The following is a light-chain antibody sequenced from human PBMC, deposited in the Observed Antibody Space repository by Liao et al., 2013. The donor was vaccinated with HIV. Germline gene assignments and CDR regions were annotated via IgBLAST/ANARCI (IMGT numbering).Light chain of an antibody. CDR1: KIGSQG. CDR2: YNN. V-gene: IGLV3-21*01. J-gene: IGLJ3*02. Sequence: SYELTQPPSVSVAPGQTAKISCGGDKIGSQGVHWYQQKTGQAPVLVVYYNNNRPSGTPDRISGSKSGDTATLTISRVEAGDEADYYCQVWDSSSDHWVFGGGTKLTVL. CDR3: QVWDSSSDHWV.